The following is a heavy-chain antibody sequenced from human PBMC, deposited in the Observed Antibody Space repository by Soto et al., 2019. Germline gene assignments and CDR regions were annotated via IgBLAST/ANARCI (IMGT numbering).Heavy chain of an antibody. CDR2: INPSDST. D-gene: IGHD3-10*01. CDR1: GFTFTSYY. V-gene: IGHV1-46*04. CDR3: ARRGVDRYYYYMDV. J-gene: IGHJ6*03. Sequence: ASVKVSCKASGFTFTSYYIHWVRQAPGQGLEWLGIINPSDSTSYTQKLQGRVTMTRDTSTSTAYMELSGLRSDDTAVYYCARRGVDRYYYYMDVWGKGTTVTVSS.